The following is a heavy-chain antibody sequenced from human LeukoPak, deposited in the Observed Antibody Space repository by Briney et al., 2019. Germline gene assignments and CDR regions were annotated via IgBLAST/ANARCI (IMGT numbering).Heavy chain of an antibody. CDR1: GFTFTRSA. Sequence: GTSVKVSCKASGFTFTRSAMQWVRQARGQRLEWIGWIVVGGGNTNYAQKFQERVTISRDMSTSTAYMELSSLRSEDTAVYYCAALVDYYDSSGYYVDYWGQGTLVTVSS. D-gene: IGHD3-22*01. V-gene: IGHV1-58*02. CDR3: AALVDYYDSSGYYVDY. J-gene: IGHJ4*02. CDR2: IVVGGGNT.